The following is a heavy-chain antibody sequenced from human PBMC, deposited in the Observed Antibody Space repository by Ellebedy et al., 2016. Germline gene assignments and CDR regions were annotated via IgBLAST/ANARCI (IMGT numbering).Heavy chain of an antibody. V-gene: IGHV3-73*01. D-gene: IGHD2-2*01. Sequence: GGSLRLSCAASGFTFSGSAMHWVRQASGKGLEWVGRIRSKANSYATAYAASVKGRFTISRDDSKNTAYLQMNSLKTEDTAVYYCTRHPQYCSSTSCNPRRGDYYGMDVWGQGTTVTVSS. CDR3: TRHPQYCSSTSCNPRRGDYYGMDV. CDR2: IRSKANSYAT. CDR1: GFTFSGSA. J-gene: IGHJ6*02.